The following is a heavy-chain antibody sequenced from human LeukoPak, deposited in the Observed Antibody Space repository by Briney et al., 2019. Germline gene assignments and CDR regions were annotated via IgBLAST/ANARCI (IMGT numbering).Heavy chain of an antibody. J-gene: IGHJ4*02. D-gene: IGHD5-18*01. V-gene: IGHV3-23*01. Sequence: GGSLRLSCAASGLTFSSCAMIWVRQAPGKGLEWVSGISGSGGSTYYADSVKGRFTISRDNFKNTLYLQMNSLRAEDTAVYYCAKDSHTAMGDFDYWGQGTLVTVSS. CDR1: GLTFSSCA. CDR2: ISGSGGST. CDR3: AKDSHTAMGDFDY.